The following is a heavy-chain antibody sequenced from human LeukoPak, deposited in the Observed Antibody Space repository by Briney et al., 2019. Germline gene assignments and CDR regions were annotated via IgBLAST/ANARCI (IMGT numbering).Heavy chain of an antibody. V-gene: IGHV3-30*02. D-gene: IGHD7-27*01. CDR1: GFTFSSYG. CDR3: TTASTGGTGDEDY. J-gene: IGHJ4*02. CDR2: IRYDGSNK. Sequence: PGGSLRLSCAASGFTFSSYGMHWVRQAPGKGLEWVAFIRYDGSNKYYADSVKGRFTISRDDSKNTLYLQMNSLKTEDTAVYYCTTASTGGTGDEDYWGQGTLVTVSS.